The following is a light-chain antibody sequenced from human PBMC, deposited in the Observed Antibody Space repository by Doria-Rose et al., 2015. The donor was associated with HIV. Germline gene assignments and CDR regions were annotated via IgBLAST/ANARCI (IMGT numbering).Light chain of an antibody. V-gene: IGKV1-9*01. CDR3: QQLNSYSIT. CDR1: QGISTY. CDR2: GAS. Sequence: TQSPSFLSAPVGDTVTITCRASQGISTYLAWYQQQPGKAPKLLIYGASTLQSGVPSRFSGSGSETHFFLTITSLQPEDFTTYYCQQLNSYSITFGQGTRLEIK. J-gene: IGKJ5*01.